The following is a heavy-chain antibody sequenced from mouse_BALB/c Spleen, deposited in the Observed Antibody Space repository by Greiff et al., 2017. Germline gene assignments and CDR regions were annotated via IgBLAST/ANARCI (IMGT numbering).Heavy chain of an antibody. CDR3: TREGAITTVVATYYAMDY. Sequence: EVKVVESGGGLVKPGGSLKLSCAASGFTFSSYTMSWVRQTPEKRLEWVATISSGGSYTYYPDSVKGRFTISRDNAKNTLYLQMSSLKSEDTAMYYCTREGAITTVVATYYAMDYWGQGTSVTVSS. J-gene: IGHJ4*01. CDR2: ISSGGSYT. D-gene: IGHD1-1*01. CDR1: GFTFSSYT. V-gene: IGHV5-6-4*01.